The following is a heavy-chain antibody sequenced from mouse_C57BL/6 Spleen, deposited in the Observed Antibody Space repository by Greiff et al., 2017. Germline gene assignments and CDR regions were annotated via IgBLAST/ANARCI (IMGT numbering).Heavy chain of an antibody. D-gene: IGHD1-1*01. CDR2: IHPNSGST. CDR3: APITTVVVPDY. Sequence: QVQLQQSGAELVKPGASVKLSCKASGYTFTSYWMHWVKQRPGQGLEWIGMIHPNSGSTNYNEKFKSKATLTVDKSSSTAYMQRSSLTSEDSAVYYCAPITTVVVPDYWGQGTTLTVSS. CDR1: GYTFTSYW. J-gene: IGHJ2*01. V-gene: IGHV1-64*01.